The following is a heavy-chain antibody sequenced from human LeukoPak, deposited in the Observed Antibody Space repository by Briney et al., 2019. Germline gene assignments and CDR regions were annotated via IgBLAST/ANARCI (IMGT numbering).Heavy chain of an antibody. V-gene: IGHV3-21*01. J-gene: IGHJ4*02. Sequence: GGSLRLSCAASGFTFSSYSMNWVRQAPGKGLEWVSSISSSSSYIYYADSVKGRFTISRDNAKNSLYLQMNSLRAEDTAVYYCAKFWVRGVIGDYWGQGTLVTVSS. CDR2: ISSSSSYI. D-gene: IGHD3-10*01. CDR3: AKFWVRGVIGDY. CDR1: GFTFSSYS.